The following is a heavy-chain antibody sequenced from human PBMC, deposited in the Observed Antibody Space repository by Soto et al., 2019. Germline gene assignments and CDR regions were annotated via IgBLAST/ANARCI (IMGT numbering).Heavy chain of an antibody. CDR1: GFTFSSYA. CDR3: ASGAHGAPGVY. V-gene: IGHV3-30-3*01. J-gene: IGHJ4*02. D-gene: IGHD3-10*01. CDR2: ISYDGSNK. Sequence: GGSLRLSCAASGFTFSSYAMHWVRQAPGKGLEWVAVISYDGSNKYYADSVKGRLTISRDNSKNTLYLQMNSLRAEDTAVYYCASGAHGAPGVYWGQGTLVTVSS.